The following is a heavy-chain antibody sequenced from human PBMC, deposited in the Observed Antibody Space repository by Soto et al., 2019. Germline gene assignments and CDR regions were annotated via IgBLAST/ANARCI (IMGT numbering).Heavy chain of an antibody. CDR3: AKWSGSGSYLYYYYYGMDV. CDR1: GFTFSSYW. CDR2: IKQDGSEK. V-gene: IGHV3-7*01. Sequence: EVQLVESGGGLVQPGGSLRLSCAASGFTFSSYWMSWVRQAPGKGLEWVANIKQDGSEKYYVDSVKGRFTISRDNAKNSLYLQMNCLRAEDTDVYYCAKWSGSGSYLYYYYYGMDVWGQGTTVTVSS. J-gene: IGHJ6*02. D-gene: IGHD3-10*01.